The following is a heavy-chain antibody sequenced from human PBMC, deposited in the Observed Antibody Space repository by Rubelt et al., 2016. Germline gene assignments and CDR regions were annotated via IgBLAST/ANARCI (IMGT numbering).Heavy chain of an antibody. CDR3: ARDPLPVRGVILAPTH. J-gene: IGHJ4*02. D-gene: IGHD3-10*01. CDR2: ISAYNGNT. CDR1: GYTFTSYG. Sequence: QVQLVQSGAEVKKPGASVKVSCKASGYTFTSYGISWVRQAPGQGLEWMGWISAYNGNTNYAQKLPGRVTMTTATSTCTAYMELRSLRSDDTAVYYCARDPLPVRGVILAPTHWGQGTLVTVSS. V-gene: IGHV1-18*01.